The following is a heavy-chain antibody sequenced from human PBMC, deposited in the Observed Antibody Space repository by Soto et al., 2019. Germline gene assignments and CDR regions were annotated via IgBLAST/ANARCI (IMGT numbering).Heavy chain of an antibody. CDR1: GFTFRTYA. J-gene: IGHJ4*02. CDR2: ISGSGGST. Sequence: PGGSLRLSCAASGFTFRTYAMSWVRQAPGKGLEWVSGISGSGGSTFYADSVRGRFTIARDNYKNTVYLRMNSLRVEDTAVYYCAKDEAVASVVSFDFWGQGTLVTVSS. V-gene: IGHV3-23*01. CDR3: AKDEAVASVVSFDF. D-gene: IGHD6-13*01.